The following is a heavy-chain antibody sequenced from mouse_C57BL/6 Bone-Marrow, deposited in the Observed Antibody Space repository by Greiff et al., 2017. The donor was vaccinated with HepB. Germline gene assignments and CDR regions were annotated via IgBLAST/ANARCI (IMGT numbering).Heavy chain of an antibody. J-gene: IGHJ1*03. CDR3: AREGIYYGNYGYFDV. CDR1: GYAFTNYL. CDR2: INPGSGGT. V-gene: IGHV1-54*01. D-gene: IGHD2-1*01. Sequence: QVQLQQSEAELVRPGTSVKVSCKASGYAFTNYLIEWVKQRPGQGLEWIGVINPGSGGTNYNEKFKGKATLTADKSSSTAYMQLSSLPSEDSAVYFCAREGIYYGNYGYFDVWGTGTTVTVSS.